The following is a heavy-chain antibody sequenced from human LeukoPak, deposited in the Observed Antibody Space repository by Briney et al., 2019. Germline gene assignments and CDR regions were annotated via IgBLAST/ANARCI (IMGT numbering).Heavy chain of an antibody. V-gene: IGHV4-59*01. CDR2: IYYRGST. J-gene: IGHJ4*02. CDR1: GGSISTYY. D-gene: IGHD3-22*01. CDR3: ARESDNSGSDY. Sequence: PSETLSLTCSVSGGSISTYYWSWIRQPPGKGLERIGHIYYRGSTNYNPSLRSRVTISLDTSKNQFSLKLTSVTAADTAVYYCARESDNSGSDYWGQGTLVTVSS.